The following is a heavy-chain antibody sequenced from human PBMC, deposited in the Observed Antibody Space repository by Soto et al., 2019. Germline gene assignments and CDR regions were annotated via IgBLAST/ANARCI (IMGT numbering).Heavy chain of an antibody. CDR2: INHSGST. CDR1: GGSFSGYY. Sequence: SETLSLTCAVYGGSFSGYYWSWIRQPPGKGLEWIGEINHSGSTNYNPSLKSRVTMSVDTSKNQFSLKLSSVTAADTAVYYCARVTIWGRYRDHDYWGQGTLVTISS. D-gene: IGHD3-16*02. V-gene: IGHV4-34*01. CDR3: ARVTIWGRYRDHDY. J-gene: IGHJ4*02.